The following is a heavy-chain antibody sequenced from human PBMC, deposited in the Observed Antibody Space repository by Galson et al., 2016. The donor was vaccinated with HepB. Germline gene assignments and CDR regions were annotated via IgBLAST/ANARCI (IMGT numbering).Heavy chain of an antibody. CDR1: GDSVSSKSAA. V-gene: IGHV6-1*01. D-gene: IGHD1-7*01. J-gene: IGHJ4*02. CDR3: ARIIKTGTTSHFDY. CDR2: TYHTSNWYS. Sequence: CAISGDSVSSKSAAWNWIRHSPSRGLEWLGRTYHTSNWYSDYAVSVKSRITINPDTSKNQFSLQLNSVTPEDTAVYYCARIIKTGTTSHFDYWGQGTLVTVSS.